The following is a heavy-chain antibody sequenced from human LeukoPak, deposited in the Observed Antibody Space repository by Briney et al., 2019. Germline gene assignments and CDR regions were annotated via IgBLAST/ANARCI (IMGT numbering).Heavy chain of an antibody. D-gene: IGHD3-10*01. Sequence: SETLSLTCAVSGYSISSGYYWGWIRQPPGKGLEWIGSIYHTGTTHYNASLKTRVTISVDTSKNHFSLKLTSVTAADTAVYYCARVLAGSGNYDYWGQGTLVTVSS. V-gene: IGHV4-38-2*01. CDR1: GYSISSGYY. J-gene: IGHJ4*02. CDR3: ARVLAGSGNYDY. CDR2: IYHTGTT.